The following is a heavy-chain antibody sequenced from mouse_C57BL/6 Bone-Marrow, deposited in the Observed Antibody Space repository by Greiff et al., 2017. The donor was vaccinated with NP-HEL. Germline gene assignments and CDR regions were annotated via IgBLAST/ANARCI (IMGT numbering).Heavy chain of an antibody. CDR3: ARGDYGSSRFGYAMDY. CDR2: IYTGDGDT. D-gene: IGHD1-1*01. Sequence: QVQLQQSGAELVKPGASVKISCKASGYAFSSYWMNWVKERPGKGLEWIGQIYTGDGDTKYNGKFKGKATLTADKSSSTAYMQVSSLTSEDSAVYLWARGDYGSSRFGYAMDYWGQGTSVTVSS. V-gene: IGHV1-80*01. J-gene: IGHJ4*01. CDR1: GYAFSSYW.